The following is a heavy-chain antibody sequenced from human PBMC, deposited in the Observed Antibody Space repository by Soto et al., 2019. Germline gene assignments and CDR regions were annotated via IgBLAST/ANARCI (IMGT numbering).Heavy chain of an antibody. J-gene: IGHJ4*02. D-gene: IGHD4-4*01. CDR2: ISGSGGST. CDR1: GFDFGDYY. CDR3: AKAYSNYPPFDY. V-gene: IGHV3-23*01. Sequence: PGGSLRLSCTGSGFDFGDYYMSWVRQAPGKGLEWVSAISGSGGSTYYADSVKGRFTISRDNSKNTLYLQMNSLRAEDTAVYYCAKAYSNYPPFDYWGQGTLVTVSS.